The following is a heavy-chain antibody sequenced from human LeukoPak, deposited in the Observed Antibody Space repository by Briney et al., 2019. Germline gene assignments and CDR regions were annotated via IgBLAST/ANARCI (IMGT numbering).Heavy chain of an antibody. J-gene: IGHJ4*02. V-gene: IGHV3-53*01. D-gene: IGHD1-14*01. CDR1: GFTFDDYA. CDR2: IYSGGAI. CDR3: ARRPGN. Sequence: SGGSLRLSCAASGFTFDDYAMHWVRQAPGKGLEWVSLIYSGGAIRYADSVKGRFTISRDSSKNTLFLQMNDLTVEDTARYYCARRPGNWGQGILVTVSS.